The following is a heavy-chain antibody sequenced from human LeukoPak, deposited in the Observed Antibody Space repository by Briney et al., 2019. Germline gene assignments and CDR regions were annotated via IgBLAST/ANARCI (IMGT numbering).Heavy chain of an antibody. CDR3: ATEVNVAYYNVPGNDYRGIDP. V-gene: IGHV1-69-2*01. J-gene: IGHJ5*02. CDR1: GYTFTDHY. Sequence: GASVKVSCKASGYTFTDHYIHWVQQAPGKGLEWVGRVDPVEGEAISAQKFQGRVTISADTSTDTAYLELTSLRSDDTAVYYCATEVNVAYYNVPGNDYRGIDPWGPGTLVTVSS. CDR2: VDPVEGEA. D-gene: IGHD3-10*02.